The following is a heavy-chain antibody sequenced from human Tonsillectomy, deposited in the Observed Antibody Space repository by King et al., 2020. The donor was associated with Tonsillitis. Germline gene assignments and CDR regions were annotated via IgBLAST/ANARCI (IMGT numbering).Heavy chain of an antibody. CDR1: GFIFISYG. CDR3: AKGSRDDSSGYYYGIDV. CDR2: IRGSGGTT. V-gene: IGHV3-23*01. J-gene: IGHJ6*02. Sequence: VQLQESGGGLVQPGGSLRLSCAASGFIFISYGMSWVRQAPGEGLEWVSGIRGSGGTTYYADSVRGRFTISRDNSKNTLYLQMNSLRAEDTAVYYCAKGSRDDSSGYYYGIDVWGQGTTVTVSS. D-gene: IGHD3-22*01.